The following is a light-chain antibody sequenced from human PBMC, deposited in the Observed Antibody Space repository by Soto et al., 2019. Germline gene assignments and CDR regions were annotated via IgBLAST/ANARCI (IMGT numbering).Light chain of an antibody. Sequence: QSALTQPPSASGSPGQSVTISCTGVTSDVTGYTYVSWYQQHPGKAPKLLIFEINKRPSGVPDRFSGSKSGNTASLTVSGLQPEDAADYYCSSFAFVGDSTMVFGGGTKLTVL. CDR1: TSDVTGYTY. J-gene: IGLJ3*02. V-gene: IGLV2-8*01. CDR2: EIN. CDR3: SSFAFVGDSTMV.